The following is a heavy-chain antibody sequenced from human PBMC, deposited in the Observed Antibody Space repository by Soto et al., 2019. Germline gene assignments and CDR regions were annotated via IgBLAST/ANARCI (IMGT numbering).Heavy chain of an antibody. Sequence: EVQLVESGGGLVQPGGSLRLSCAASGFTFSSYWMHWVRQAPGKGLVWVSRINSDGSSTSYADSVKGRFTISRDNAKNTLYLEMNRLRAEDKAVYYWARKHIVVVTADDAFDIWGQGTMVTVSS. CDR1: GFTFSSYW. CDR2: INSDGSST. J-gene: IGHJ3*02. D-gene: IGHD2-21*02. V-gene: IGHV3-74*01. CDR3: ARKHIVVVTADDAFDI.